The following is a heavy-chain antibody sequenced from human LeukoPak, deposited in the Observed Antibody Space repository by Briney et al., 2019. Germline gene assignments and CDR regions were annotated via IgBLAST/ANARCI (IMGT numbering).Heavy chain of an antibody. CDR1: EFTFSNYW. D-gene: IGHD3-3*01. Sequence: PGGSLRLSCAASEFTFSNYWMHWVRQAPGKGLVWVSRINSDGSSTSYADSVKGRFTISRDNAKNTLYLQMNSLRVEETAVYYCARGFTIFRVVTDGFDIWGQGTTVTVSS. J-gene: IGHJ3*02. CDR3: ARGFTIFRVVTDGFDI. CDR2: INSDGSST. V-gene: IGHV3-74*01.